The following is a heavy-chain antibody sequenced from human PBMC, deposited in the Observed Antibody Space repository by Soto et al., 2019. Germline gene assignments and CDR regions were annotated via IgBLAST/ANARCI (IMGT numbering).Heavy chain of an antibody. J-gene: IGHJ4*02. CDR2: ISSSGAST. CDR1: EFTFKTFS. D-gene: IGHD1-26*01. V-gene: IGHV3-48*02. Sequence: PGGSLRLSCTASEFTFKTFSMNWVRQAPGKGLEWVSYISSSGASTYYADSVKGRLFISRDNAKNSLFLQMNSLRDDDTAVYYCARSKYSGNYSPIDYWGQGALVTVS. CDR3: ARSKYSGNYSPIDY.